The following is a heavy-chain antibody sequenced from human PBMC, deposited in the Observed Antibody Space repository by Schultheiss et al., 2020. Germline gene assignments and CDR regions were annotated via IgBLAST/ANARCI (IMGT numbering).Heavy chain of an antibody. CDR3: AKAYYGSGNPRYYYYGMDV. D-gene: IGHD3-10*01. CDR2: ISSSSSYI. J-gene: IGHJ6*02. V-gene: IGHV3-21*01. Sequence: GGSLRLSCAASGFTFSSYSMNWVRQAPGKGLEWVSSISSSSSYIYYADSVKGRFTISRDNAKNSLYLQMNSLRAEDTAVYYCAKAYYGSGNPRYYYYGMDVWGQGTTVTVSS. CDR1: GFTFSSYS.